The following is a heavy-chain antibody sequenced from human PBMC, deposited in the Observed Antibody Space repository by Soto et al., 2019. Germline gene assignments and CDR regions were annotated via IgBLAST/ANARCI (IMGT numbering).Heavy chain of an antibody. Sequence: QVQMVESGGGVVQPGRSLRLSCAASGFSLSTTAFHWVRQAPGKGLEWVTVISHDGSKEYYADSVKGRFTISRDNSKSTLYLQMTTLRTEDTAVYYCARAMGFCSSTSCFGYGMDVWGQGTTVTVSS. V-gene: IGHV3-30-3*01. CDR1: GFSLSTTA. CDR3: ARAMGFCSSTSCFGYGMDV. J-gene: IGHJ6*02. D-gene: IGHD2-2*01. CDR2: ISHDGSKE.